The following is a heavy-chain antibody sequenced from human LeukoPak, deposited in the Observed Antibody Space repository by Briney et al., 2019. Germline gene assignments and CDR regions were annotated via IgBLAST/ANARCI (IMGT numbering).Heavy chain of an antibody. D-gene: IGHD3-16*01. CDR2: ISGSGGST. CDR3: AKDLYYDYGDD. Sequence: GGSLRLSCAASGFTFSSYAMSWVRQAPGKGLEWVSAISGSGGSTYYADSVKGRFTISRDNSKNTLYLQMNSLRAEDTAIFYCAKDLYYDYGDDWGQGTLVTVSS. J-gene: IGHJ4*02. V-gene: IGHV3-23*01. CDR1: GFTFSSYA.